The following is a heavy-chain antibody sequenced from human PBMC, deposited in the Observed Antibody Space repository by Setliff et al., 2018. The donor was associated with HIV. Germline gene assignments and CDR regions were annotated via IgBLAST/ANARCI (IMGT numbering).Heavy chain of an antibody. D-gene: IGHD3-3*01. Sequence: GESLKISCQGSGYSFTNYWIAWLRQMPGKGLELMGLIWPDDSDTMYSPSFQGQVTMSVDKSISTADLQWSSLKAPDTAMYYCARLSKYYDFWTPEYWGQGTLVTVSS. V-gene: IGHV5-51*01. J-gene: IGHJ4*02. CDR3: ARLSKYYDFWTPEY. CDR1: GYSFTNYW. CDR2: IWPDDSDT.